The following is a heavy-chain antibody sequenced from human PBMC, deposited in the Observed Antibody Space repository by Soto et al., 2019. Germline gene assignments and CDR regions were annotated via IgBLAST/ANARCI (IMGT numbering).Heavy chain of an antibody. D-gene: IGHD3-10*01. Sequence: PXGSLRLSCAASGFPITSAYINWVRQAPGKGLEWVGLVKSKTDGGTTEYAAPVKGRFTISRDESKNTVYLQMNSLNTEDTAIYDCTTEHSGTFSNWGQGTLVTVAS. CDR1: GFPITSAY. J-gene: IGHJ4*02. V-gene: IGHV3-15*07. CDR3: TTEHSGTFSN. CDR2: VKSKTDGGTT.